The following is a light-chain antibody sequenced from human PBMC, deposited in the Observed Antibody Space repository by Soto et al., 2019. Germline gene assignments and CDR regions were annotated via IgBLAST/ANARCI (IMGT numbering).Light chain of an antibody. CDR3: QHYANWPLT. CDR2: AAS. V-gene: IGKV3-15*01. CDR1: HDVYSK. Sequence: EIVMTQSPVTLSVSPGERVTLSCRASHDVYSKLPWYQQKAGQAPRLLIYAASTRATGLPARFSGSGSGTEFTLTVSSLQSEDFAIYYCQHYANWPLTFGGGTKVEIK. J-gene: IGKJ4*01.